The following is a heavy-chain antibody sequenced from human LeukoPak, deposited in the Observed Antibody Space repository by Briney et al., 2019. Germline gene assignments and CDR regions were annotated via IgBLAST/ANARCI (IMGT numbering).Heavy chain of an antibody. V-gene: IGHV3-9*01. CDR2: ISWNSGSI. D-gene: IGHD3-10*01. CDR3: ARIMVRGAPGAFDI. CDR1: GFTFDDYA. J-gene: IGHJ3*02. Sequence: GGSLRLSCAASGFTFDDYAMHWVRQAPGKGLEWVSGISWNSGSIGYADSVKGRFTISRDNAKNSLYLQMNSLRAEDTALYYCARIMVRGAPGAFDIWGQGTMVTVSS.